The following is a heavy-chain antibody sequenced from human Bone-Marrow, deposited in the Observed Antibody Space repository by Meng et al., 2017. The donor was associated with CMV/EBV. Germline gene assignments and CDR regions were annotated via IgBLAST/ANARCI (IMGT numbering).Heavy chain of an antibody. D-gene: IGHD2-2*01. CDR3: ATIGYCSSTSCYPTHYYGMDV. V-gene: IGHV1-24*01. CDR1: GYTLTELS. Sequence: ASVKVSCKVSGYTLTELSMHWVRQAPGKGLEWMGGFDPEDGETIYAQKFQSRVTMTEDTSTDTAYMELSSLRSEDTAVYYCATIGYCSSTSCYPTHYYGMDVWGQGTTVTFYS. CDR2: FDPEDGET. J-gene: IGHJ6*01.